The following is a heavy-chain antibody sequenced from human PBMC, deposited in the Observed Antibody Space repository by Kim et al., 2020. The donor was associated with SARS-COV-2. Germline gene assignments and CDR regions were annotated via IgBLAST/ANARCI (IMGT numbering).Heavy chain of an antibody. D-gene: IGHD1-7*01. CDR3: ARGRGVSSNYFFADS. CDR1: GESVSSRSAT. J-gene: IGHJ4*02. Sequence: SQTLSLTCAISGESVSSRSATWNWIRQSPSRGLEWLGRTYYRTKWYNDYALSVKSRITVNPDTAKNQFSLQLNSVTPEDTAVYYCARGRGVSSNYFFADSWGQGTLVTVSS. V-gene: IGHV6-1*01. CDR2: TYYRTKWYN.